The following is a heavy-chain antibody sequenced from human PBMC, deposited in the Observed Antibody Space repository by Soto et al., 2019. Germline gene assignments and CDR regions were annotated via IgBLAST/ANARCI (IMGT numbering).Heavy chain of an antibody. D-gene: IGHD3-10*01. CDR3: ARAMVRGVIVLGAFDI. V-gene: IGHV3-66*01. CDR2: IYSGGST. Sequence: EVQLVESGGGLVQPGGSLRLSCAAPGFTVSSNYMSWVRQAPGKGLEWVSVIYSGGSTYYADSVKGRFTISRDNSKNTLYLQMNSLRAEDTAVYYCARAMVRGVIVLGAFDIWGQGTMVTVSS. CDR1: GFTVSSNY. J-gene: IGHJ3*02.